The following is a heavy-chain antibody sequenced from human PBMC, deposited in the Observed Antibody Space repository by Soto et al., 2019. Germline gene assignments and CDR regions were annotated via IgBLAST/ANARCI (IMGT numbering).Heavy chain of an antibody. D-gene: IGHD6-19*01. CDR1: GGTFSSYA. CDR2: IIPLFGTA. CDR3: ARGRAVAGQESWFDP. Sequence: QVQLVQSGAEVKKPGSSVKVSCKASGGTFSSYAISWVRQAPGQGLEWMGGIIPLFGTANYAQKFQGRVPITEDESTSTAYMELSSLRSEDKAVYYCARGRAVAGQESWFDPWCQGSLVTVSS. J-gene: IGHJ5*02. V-gene: IGHV1-69*01.